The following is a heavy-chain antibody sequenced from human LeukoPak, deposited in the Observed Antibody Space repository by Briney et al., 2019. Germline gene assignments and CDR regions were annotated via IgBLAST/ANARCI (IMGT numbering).Heavy chain of an antibody. Sequence: PSETLSLTCTVSGGSIRGHYWTWIRQPPGKGLECIGYIYYDGSTNYNPSLKSRLTISLDTSKNQFSLKLSSVNAADTAVYYCARFPRSGGYWTTTRYAVDVWGRGTTVIVSS. V-gene: IGHV4-59*11. J-gene: IGHJ6*02. D-gene: IGHD2-8*01. CDR1: GGSIRGHY. CDR2: IYYDGST. CDR3: ARFPRSGGYWTTTRYAVDV.